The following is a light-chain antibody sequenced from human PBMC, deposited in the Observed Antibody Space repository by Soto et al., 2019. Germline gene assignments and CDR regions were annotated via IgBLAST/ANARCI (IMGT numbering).Light chain of an antibody. CDR3: QSYDSSLSGSWV. V-gene: IGLV1-40*01. Sequence: QAVVTQPPSVSGAPGQRVTISCTGSSSNIGAGYDVHWYQQLPGTAPKRLIYGNSNRPSGVPDRFSGSKSGTSASLAITGLQAEDEADYYCQSYDSSLSGSWVFGGGTKLTVL. CDR2: GNS. J-gene: IGLJ3*02. CDR1: SSNIGAGYD.